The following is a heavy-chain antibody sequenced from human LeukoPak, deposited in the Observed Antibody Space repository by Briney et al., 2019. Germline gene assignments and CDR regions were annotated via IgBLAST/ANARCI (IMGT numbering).Heavy chain of an antibody. CDR1: LDSTTSNF. V-gene: IGHV4-4*02. CDR3: AREILGGFNPGAY. CDR2: IHRSGSP. J-gene: IGHJ4*02. D-gene: IGHD1-14*01. Sequence: SETLSLTCTVSLDSTTSNFWSWVRQPPGKGLEWIGEIHRSGSPNYNPSLQSRVTISIDRSRNQIALELSSVTAAGTAVYYCAREILGGFNPGAYWGQGTLVTVSS.